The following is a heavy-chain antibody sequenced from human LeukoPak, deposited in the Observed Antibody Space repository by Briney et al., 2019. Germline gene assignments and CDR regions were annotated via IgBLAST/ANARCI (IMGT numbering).Heavy chain of an antibody. D-gene: IGHD4-17*01. CDR3: ATHSSDYGDYTVDY. J-gene: IGHJ4*02. CDR2: ISSSASTI. CDR1: GFTFSDYY. V-gene: IGHV3-11*01. Sequence: GGSLRLSCAASGFTFSDYYMSWIRQAPGKGLEWVSYISSSASTIYYADSVKGRFTIYRDNAKNSLYLQMNILRAEDTAVYYCATHSSDYGDYTVDYWGQGTPVTVSS.